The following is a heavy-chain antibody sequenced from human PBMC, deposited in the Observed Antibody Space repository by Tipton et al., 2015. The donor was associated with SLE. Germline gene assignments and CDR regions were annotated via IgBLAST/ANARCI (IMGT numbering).Heavy chain of an antibody. J-gene: IGHJ4*02. CDR2: VFHSGTT. CDR3: ARTYSGYDSFDY. V-gene: IGHV4-31*03. CDR1: GGSISSGGYY. D-gene: IGHD5-12*01. Sequence: TLSLTCTVSGGSISSGGYYWSWIRQRPGEGLEYIGCVFHSGTTYHSPSLESRISISVDTSNNQFSLKLNSVTPADTAVYYCARTYSGYDSFDYWGQGTLVTVSS.